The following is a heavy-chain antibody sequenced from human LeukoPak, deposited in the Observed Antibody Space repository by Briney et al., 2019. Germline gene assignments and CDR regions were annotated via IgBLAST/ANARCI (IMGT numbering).Heavy chain of an antibody. D-gene: IGHD3-3*01. Sequence: GASVKVSCKASGYTFTSYDINWVRQATGQGLEWMGWMNPNSGNTGYAQKFQGRVTITRNTSISTAYMELSSLRSEDTAVYYCARGSTIYDFWSGYYPHWGQGTLVTVSS. V-gene: IGHV1-8*03. CDR3: ARGSTIYDFWSGYYPH. CDR1: GYTFTSYD. CDR2: MNPNSGNT. J-gene: IGHJ4*02.